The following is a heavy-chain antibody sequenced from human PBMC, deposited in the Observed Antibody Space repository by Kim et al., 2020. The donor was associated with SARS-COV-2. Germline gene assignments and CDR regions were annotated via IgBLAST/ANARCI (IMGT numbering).Heavy chain of an antibody. J-gene: IGHJ2*01. CDR2: IYYSGSS. Sequence: SETLSLTCTVSGGSISRSSYYWAWICQPPGKGLEWIGRIYYSGSSYSNPSLKSRVTLSVDTSKNQFSLNLRSVTAADTAVYYCARAGPPECYFDLWGRVT. V-gene: IGHV4-39*01. D-gene: IGHD3-3*01. CDR1: GGSISRSSYY. CDR3: ARAGPPECYFDL.